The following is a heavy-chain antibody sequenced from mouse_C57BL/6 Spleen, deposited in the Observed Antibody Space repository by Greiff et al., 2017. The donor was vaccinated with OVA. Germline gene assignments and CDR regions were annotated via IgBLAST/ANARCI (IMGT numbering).Heavy chain of an antibody. Sequence: QVQLQQPGTELVKPGASVKLSCKASGYTFTSYWMHWVKQRPGQGLEWIGNINPSNGGTNYNEKFKSKATLTVDKSSSTAYMQLSSLTSEDSAVYVCARYRDSNYDHYAMDYWGQGTSVTVSS. V-gene: IGHV1-53*01. CDR3: ARYRDSNYDHYAMDY. D-gene: IGHD2-5*01. CDR2: INPSNGGT. J-gene: IGHJ4*01. CDR1: GYTFTSYW.